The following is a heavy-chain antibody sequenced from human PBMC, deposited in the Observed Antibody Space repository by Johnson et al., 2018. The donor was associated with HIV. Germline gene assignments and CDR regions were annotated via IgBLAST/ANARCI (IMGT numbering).Heavy chain of an antibody. J-gene: IGHJ3*02. CDR2: IDTDGSST. V-gene: IGHV3-74*01. Sequence: VQLVESGGGLVQPGGSLRLSCAASGFTFSSYWMHWVRQAPGKGLVWVSRIDTDGSSTSYADSVKGRFTISRDNAKNTLYLQMNSLRAEDTAVYYCARVAYYYETSGYYGAFDIWGQGTMVTVSS. D-gene: IGHD3-22*01. CDR3: ARVAYYYETSGYYGAFDI. CDR1: GFTFSSYW.